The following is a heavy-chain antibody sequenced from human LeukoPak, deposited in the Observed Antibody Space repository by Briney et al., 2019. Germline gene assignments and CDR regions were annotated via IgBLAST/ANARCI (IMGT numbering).Heavy chain of an antibody. V-gene: IGHV4-39*01. CDR1: GGSISSNSYY. D-gene: IGHD1-26*01. J-gene: IGHJ4*02. CDR3: AKSGGYGLIDY. CDR2: IYYSGST. Sequence: PSETLSLTCAVSGGSISSNSYYCGWIRQPPGKGLEWIGSIYYSGSTYYNPSLKSRVTISVDTSKNQFSLKLSSVTAADTAMYYCAKSGGYGLIDYWGQGTLVTVSS.